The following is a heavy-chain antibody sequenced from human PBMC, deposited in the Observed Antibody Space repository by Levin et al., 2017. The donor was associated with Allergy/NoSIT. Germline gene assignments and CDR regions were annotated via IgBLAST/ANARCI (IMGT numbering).Heavy chain of an antibody. Sequence: GESLKISCAASGFTFSNYGMHWVRQAPGKGLEWVTVIWYDESNKHYADSVRGRFTISRDNSKNTLYLQMNSLRAEDTAVYYCARDPGMQRQYSYGFDDWGQGALVTVSS. D-gene: IGHD5-18*01. CDR1: GFTFSNYG. V-gene: IGHV3-33*01. CDR2: IWYDESNK. J-gene: IGHJ4*02. CDR3: ARDPGMQRQYSYGFDD.